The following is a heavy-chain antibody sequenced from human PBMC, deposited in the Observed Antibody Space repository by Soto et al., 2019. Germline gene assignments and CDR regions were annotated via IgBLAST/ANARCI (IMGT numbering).Heavy chain of an antibody. Sequence: SLRLSCAASGFIFSNYAMHWVRRASGKGLEWVGLISYDGSNKYYADSVKGRFTISRDNSKNTLYLQMNSLRAEDTAVYYCAKSGGAYGGNSVVCAFDIWGQGTMVTVSS. CDR3: AKSGGAYGGNSVVCAFDI. CDR2: ISYDGSNK. V-gene: IGHV3-30*18. CDR1: GFIFSNYA. D-gene: IGHD4-17*01. J-gene: IGHJ3*02.